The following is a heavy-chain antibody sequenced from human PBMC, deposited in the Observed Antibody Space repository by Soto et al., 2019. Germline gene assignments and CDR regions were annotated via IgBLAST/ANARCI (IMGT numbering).Heavy chain of an antibody. D-gene: IGHD3-9*01. J-gene: IGHJ6*02. CDR3: AREDYDILTGYSLYGMDV. CDR2: IYHSGST. V-gene: IGHV4-38-2*02. Sequence: SETLSLTCAVSGYSISSGCYWGWIRQPPGKGLEWIGSIYHSGSTYYNPSLKSRVTISVDTSKNQFSLKLSSVAAADTAVYYCAREDYDILTGYSLYGMDVWGQGTTVTVSS. CDR1: GYSISSGCY.